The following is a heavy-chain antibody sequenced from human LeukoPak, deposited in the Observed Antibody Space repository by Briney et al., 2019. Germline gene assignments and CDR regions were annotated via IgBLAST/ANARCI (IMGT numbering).Heavy chain of an antibody. D-gene: IGHD3-10*01. CDR3: AREGGDLGAFDV. CDR2: ISYTGGNE. Sequence: GRSLRLSCAASGLYFDSHAMHWVRQAPGEGLEWVAFISYTGGNEYYADPVKGRLTISRDNSKNTLYLQINSLRSEDTAVYFCAREGGDLGAFDVWGQGTVVTVSS. J-gene: IGHJ3*01. CDR1: GLYFDSHA. V-gene: IGHV3-30*04.